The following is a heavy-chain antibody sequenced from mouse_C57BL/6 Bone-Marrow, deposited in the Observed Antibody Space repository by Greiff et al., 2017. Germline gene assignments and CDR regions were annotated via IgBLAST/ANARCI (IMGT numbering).Heavy chain of an antibody. Sequence: QVQLQQSGAELARPGASVKLSCKASGYTFTSYGISWVKQRTGQGLEWIGVIYPRSGNTYYNEKFKGKATLTVDTSSSTAYMELRSLTSEDSAVFDGASVLYGSSPVWYAYWGQGTLVTVSA. CDR1: GYTFTSYG. J-gene: IGHJ3*01. D-gene: IGHD1-1*01. CDR2: IYPRSGNT. V-gene: IGHV1-81*01. CDR3: ASVLYGSSPVWYAY.